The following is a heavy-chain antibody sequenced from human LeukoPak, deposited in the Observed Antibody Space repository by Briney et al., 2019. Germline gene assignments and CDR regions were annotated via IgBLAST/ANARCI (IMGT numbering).Heavy chain of an antibody. D-gene: IGHD5-12*01. CDR2: IYYSWST. Sequence: SETLSLTCTVSGGSIISSYYWSWIRQPPGKGLEWIGYIYYSWSTNYNPSLKSRVTISVDTSKNQFSLKLSSVTAADTAVYYCARVTGYSGYDGVYYYYYMDVWGKGTTLTISS. V-gene: IGHV4-59*01. CDR1: GGSIISSYY. J-gene: IGHJ6*03. CDR3: ARVTGYSGYDGVYYYYYMDV.